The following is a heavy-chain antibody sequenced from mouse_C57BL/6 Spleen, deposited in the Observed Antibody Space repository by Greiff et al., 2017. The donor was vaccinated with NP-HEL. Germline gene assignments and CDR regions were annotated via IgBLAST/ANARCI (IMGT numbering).Heavy chain of an antibody. V-gene: IGHV1-69*01. Sequence: VQLQQPGAELVMPGASVKLSCKASGYTFTSYWMHWVKQRPGQGLEWIGEIDPSDSYTNYNQKFKGKSTLTVDKSYSTAYMQLSSLTSEDSAVYYCARRYGSSLFAYWGQGTLVTVSA. D-gene: IGHD1-1*01. J-gene: IGHJ3*01. CDR1: GYTFTSYW. CDR3: ARRYGSSLFAY. CDR2: IDPSDSYT.